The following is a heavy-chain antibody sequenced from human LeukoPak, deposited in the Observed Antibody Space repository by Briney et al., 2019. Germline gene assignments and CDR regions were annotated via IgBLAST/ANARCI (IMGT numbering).Heavy chain of an antibody. V-gene: IGHV4-59*11. CDR3: TRDLANSWYYY. CDR1: GASISSHY. CDR2: IYYSGST. D-gene: IGHD6-13*01. Sequence: PSETLSLTCAVSGASISSHYWSWIRQSPGQGLEWIGYIYYSGSTNYNPSLKSRVTISVDTSKNQFSLKLSSVTAADTAVYYCTRDLANSWYYYWGRGILVTVSS. J-gene: IGHJ4*02.